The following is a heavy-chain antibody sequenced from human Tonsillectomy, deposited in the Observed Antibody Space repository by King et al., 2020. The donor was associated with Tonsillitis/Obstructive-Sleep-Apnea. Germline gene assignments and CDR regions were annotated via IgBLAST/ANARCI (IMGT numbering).Heavy chain of an antibody. J-gene: IGHJ5*02. CDR2: ISNSGRST. D-gene: IGHD3-10*01. CDR3: AKAPVWFGEISQNWFAP. CDR1: GFTFSSYA. Sequence: VQSGGSLRLSCAASGFTFSSYAMSWVRQAPGKGLEWVSAISNSGRSTYYADSVKGRFTISRDNSKNTLYLQMNSLMAEDTAVDYCAKAPVWFGEISQNWFAPWVQGTLVTVSS. V-gene: IGHV3-23*01.